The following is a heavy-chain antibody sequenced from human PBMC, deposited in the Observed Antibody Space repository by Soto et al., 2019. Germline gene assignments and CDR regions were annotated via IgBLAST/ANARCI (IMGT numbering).Heavy chain of an antibody. CDR1: AGTFSNYA. J-gene: IGHJ3*02. D-gene: IGHD3-22*01. CDR2: IIPFIGQL. Sequence: QVQLVQSGAEVKKPGSSVKVSCKASAGTFSNYAVSWLRQARGQGLEWMGGIIPFIGQLNDAQKFQGRVTISADESTGTAYMELSSLRYEDTAVYYCARSFQYYYDSSGYDAFDIWGQGTMVTVSS. CDR3: ARSFQYYYDSSGYDAFDI. V-gene: IGHV1-69*12.